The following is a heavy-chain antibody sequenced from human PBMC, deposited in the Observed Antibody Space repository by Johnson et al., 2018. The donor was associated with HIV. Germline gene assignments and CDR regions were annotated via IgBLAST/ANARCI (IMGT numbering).Heavy chain of an antibody. D-gene: IGHD2-2*01. J-gene: IGHJ3*02. V-gene: IGHV3-20*04. CDR3: ARVSCSSTSCLGDGAFDI. CDR1: GFTFSSYA. CDR2: INWNGGSI. Sequence: VQLVESGGGVVQPGGSLRLSCAASGFTFSSYAMSWVRQAPGRGLEWDSGINWNGGSIGYAESVKGRFTISRDNAKNSLYLQMNSLRAEDTALYYCARVSCSSTSCLGDGAFDIWGQGTMVTVSS.